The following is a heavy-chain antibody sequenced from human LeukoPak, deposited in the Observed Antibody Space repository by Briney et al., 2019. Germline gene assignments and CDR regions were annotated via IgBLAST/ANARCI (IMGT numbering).Heavy chain of an antibody. CDR1: GGSISSSGYY. Sequence: SETLSLTCTVSGGSISSSGYYWDWIRQPPGKGLEWIASIYYTGSIYYNPSLKSRVTISVDTSKNQFSLNVNSVTAADTAVYYCARHRRADFRPGGPIDYWGQGTLVTVSS. CDR2: IYYTGSI. CDR3: ARHRRADFRPGGPIDY. V-gene: IGHV4-39*01. J-gene: IGHJ4*02. D-gene: IGHD3-3*01.